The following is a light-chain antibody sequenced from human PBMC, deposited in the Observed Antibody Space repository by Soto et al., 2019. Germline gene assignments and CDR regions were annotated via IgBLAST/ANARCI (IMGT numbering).Light chain of an antibody. CDR3: QSYDFSLIAVV. CDR2: DNN. CDR1: SSNIGATSN. V-gene: IGLV1-40*01. J-gene: IGLJ2*01. Sequence: QSVLTQPPSVSGAPGQRVTISCTGSSSNIGATSNVYWYQQLPGAAPKLLFYDNNSRPSGVPDRFSGSKSGTSASLAITGLQAEDEADYYCQSYDFSLIAVVFGGGTKVTVL.